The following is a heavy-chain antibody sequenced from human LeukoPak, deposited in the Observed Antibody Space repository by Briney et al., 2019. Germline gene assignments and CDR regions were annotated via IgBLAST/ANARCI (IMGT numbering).Heavy chain of an antibody. Sequence: SETLSLTCTVSGGSISGYFWSWIRQPPGEGLEWIGYIYYRGNTIYNLSLKSRATISVDTSKNLFSLELTSVTTADTAVYYCARRGDIAAYREALDVWGRGTTVTVSS. J-gene: IGHJ6*04. CDR2: IYYRGNT. D-gene: IGHD2-15*01. V-gene: IGHV4-59*01. CDR1: GGSISGYF. CDR3: ARRGDIAAYREALDV.